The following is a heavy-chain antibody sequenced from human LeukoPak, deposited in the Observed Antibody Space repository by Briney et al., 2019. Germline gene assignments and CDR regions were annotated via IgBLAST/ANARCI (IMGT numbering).Heavy chain of an antibody. Sequence: SETLSLTCTVSGGSISSYYWGWIRQPPGKGLEWIGSMYYSGSTYYNPSLKSRVTISVDTSKNQFSLKLSSVTAADTAVYYCARHRGYYYYYMDVWGKGTTVTISS. V-gene: IGHV4-39*01. CDR3: ARHRGYYYYYMDV. CDR1: GGSISSYY. CDR2: MYYSGST. J-gene: IGHJ6*03.